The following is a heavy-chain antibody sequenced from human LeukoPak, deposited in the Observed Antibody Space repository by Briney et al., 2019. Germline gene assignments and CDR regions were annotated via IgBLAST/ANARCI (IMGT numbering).Heavy chain of an antibody. CDR3: ARQYSSAWYSADY. J-gene: IGHJ4*02. Sequence: SETLSPTCTISGGSISSNSYYWGWIRQPPGKGLEWIGSIYYSGSTDYNPSLKSRVTIFVDTSKNQFSLKLSSVTAADTAVYYCARQYSSAWYSADYWGQGTLVTVSS. CDR1: GGSISSNSYY. V-gene: IGHV4-39*01. CDR2: IYYSGST. D-gene: IGHD6-19*01.